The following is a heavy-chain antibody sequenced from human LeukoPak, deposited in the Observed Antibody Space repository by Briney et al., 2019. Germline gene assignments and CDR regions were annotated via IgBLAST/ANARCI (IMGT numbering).Heavy chain of an antibody. D-gene: IGHD3-10*01. J-gene: IGHJ5*02. CDR2: INPTGGST. V-gene: IGHV1-46*01. CDR3: ARDNSVGDIAWWFDP. Sequence: ASVKVSCKASGYTFTSYDINWVRQATGQGLEWMGLINPTGGSTGYAQKFQGRVTMTRDMSTSTDYMELSSLRSEDTAIYYCARDNSVGDIAWWFDPWGQGTLVTVSS. CDR1: GYTFTSYD.